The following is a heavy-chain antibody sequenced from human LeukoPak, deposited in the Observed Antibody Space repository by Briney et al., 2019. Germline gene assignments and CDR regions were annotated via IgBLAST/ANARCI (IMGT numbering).Heavy chain of an antibody. J-gene: IGHJ4*02. D-gene: IGHD6-19*01. V-gene: IGHV4-59*10. Sequence: KPSETLSLTCAVYGGSFSGYYWSWIRQPAGKGLEWIGRIYSSGSTDYKPSLKSRVTMSVDMSKSQLSLKLSSVTAADTAVYYCARGGYSSGRAFDYWGQGTLVTVSS. CDR2: IYSSGST. CDR1: GGSFSGYY. CDR3: ARGGYSSGRAFDY.